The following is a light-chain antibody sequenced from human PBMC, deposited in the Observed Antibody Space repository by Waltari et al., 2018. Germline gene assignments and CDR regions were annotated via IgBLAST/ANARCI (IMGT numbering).Light chain of an antibody. J-gene: IGKJ3*01. CDR2: AAS. CDR1: QSVSSY. Sequence: EIVLTQSLATLSWSPGERATLSCRASQSVSSYLAWYQQKPGQAPRLLIYAASNRATGIPARFSGSGSGTDFTLTISSLEPEDFAVYYCQQRSNWPPRVTFGPGTKVDIK. CDR3: QQRSNWPPRVT. V-gene: IGKV3-11*01.